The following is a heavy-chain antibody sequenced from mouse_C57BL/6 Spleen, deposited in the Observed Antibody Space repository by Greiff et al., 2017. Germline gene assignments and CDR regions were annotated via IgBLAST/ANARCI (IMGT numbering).Heavy chain of an antibody. J-gene: IGHJ4*01. D-gene: IGHD1-1*01. Sequence: QVQLQQPGAELVKPGASVKLSCKASGYTFTSYWMHWVKQRPGRGLEWLGRIDPTSGGTKYNEKFKSKATLTVDKPASTAYMQLSSLTSEDSAVYYCARSELLPKGMDYWGQGTSVTVSS. CDR3: ARSELLPKGMDY. CDR2: IDPTSGGT. CDR1: GYTFTSYW. V-gene: IGHV1-72*01.